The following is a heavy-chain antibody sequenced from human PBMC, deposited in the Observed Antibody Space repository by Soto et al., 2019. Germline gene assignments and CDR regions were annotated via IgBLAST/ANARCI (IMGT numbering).Heavy chain of an antibody. Sequence: QITLQESGPTVVKPTEPLTLPCTFSGFSLTTSGVGVGWVRQSTVKAPEGLALIYLDYDQRYSTYLNIRLIMTKDSSKIHVVLTMAIVEPSDTVPYYCANRVIRTVFGLVTTTAIYFDFWGPGTPVVVSS. CDR1: GFSLTTSGVG. D-gene: IGHD3-3*01. V-gene: IGHV2-5*02. CDR3: ANRVIRTVFGLVTTTAIYFDF. J-gene: IGHJ4*02. CDR2: IYLDYDQ.